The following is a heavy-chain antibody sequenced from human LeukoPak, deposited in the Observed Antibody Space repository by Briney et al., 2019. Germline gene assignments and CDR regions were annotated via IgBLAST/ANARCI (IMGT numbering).Heavy chain of an antibody. Sequence: GESLKISCKGSGYSFPSYWIGWVRQMPGKGLEWMGIIFPDDSDTRYSPSFQGQVTISADKSISTAYLQWSSLKASDTAMYFCARDRITFGGVLAPQAFDIWGQGTMVTVS. CDR2: IFPDDSDT. CDR3: ARDRITFGGVLAPQAFDI. J-gene: IGHJ3*02. CDR1: GYSFPSYW. D-gene: IGHD3-16*02. V-gene: IGHV5-51*01.